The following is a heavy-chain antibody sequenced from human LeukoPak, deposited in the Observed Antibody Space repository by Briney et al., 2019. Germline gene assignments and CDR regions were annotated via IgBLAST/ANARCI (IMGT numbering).Heavy chain of an antibody. D-gene: IGHD1-26*01. J-gene: IGHJ6*02. CDR3: VKDRGGSPFYGMDV. V-gene: IGHV3-23*01. Sequence: PGGPLRLSCAASGFTFTNAWMTWVRQAPGKGLEWVSTISGSGGTGTYYADSVKGRFTISRDNCKSTLYLPMNSLRAEDTAVYYCVKDRGGSPFYGMDVWGQGTTVTVSS. CDR1: GFTFTNAW. CDR2: ISGSGGTGT.